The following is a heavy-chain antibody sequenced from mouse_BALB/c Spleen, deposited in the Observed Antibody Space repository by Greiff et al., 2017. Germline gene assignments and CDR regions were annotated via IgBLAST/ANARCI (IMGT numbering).Heavy chain of an antibody. CDR2: IWAGGST. J-gene: IGHJ3*01. Sequence: VKLEESGPGLVAPSQSLSITCTVSGFSLTSYGVHWVRQPPGKGLEWLGVIWAGGSTNYNSALMSRLSISKDNSKSQVFLKMNSLQTDDTAMYYCARATDGRFAYWGQGTLVTVSA. D-gene: IGHD2-3*01. CDR3: ARATDGRFAY. V-gene: IGHV2-9*02. CDR1: GFSLTSYG.